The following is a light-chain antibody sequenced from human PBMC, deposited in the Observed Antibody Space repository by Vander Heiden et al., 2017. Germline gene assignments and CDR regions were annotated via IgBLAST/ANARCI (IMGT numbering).Light chain of an antibody. V-gene: IGKV3-15*01. CDR3: QHYEYGPPMYT. CDR2: DES. J-gene: IGKJ2*01. Sequence: IEMTPAPATLSVSPWERATVSCWASQNVSNKLAWYQKKPGQAPRRLIHDESTRATDIPARFSGSGSGTEFTLTITSLQSEDSAIYYCQHYEYGPPMYTFGQGTKLEIK. CDR1: QNVSNK.